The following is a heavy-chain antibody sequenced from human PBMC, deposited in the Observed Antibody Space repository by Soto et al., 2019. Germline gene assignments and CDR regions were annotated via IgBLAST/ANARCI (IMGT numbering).Heavy chain of an antibody. D-gene: IGHD4-17*01. V-gene: IGHV4-28*01. Sequence: QVQLQESGPGLVKPSDTLSHTCAVSGYSISSSNWWGWIRQPPGKGLEWIGYIYYSGSTYYSPSLKWRVTMSAVTSKNQFSLKLSSVTAVDTAVYYCARKNGVLDAFDIWGQGTMVTVSS. CDR3: ARKNGVLDAFDI. J-gene: IGHJ3*02. CDR2: IYYSGST. CDR1: GYSISSSNW.